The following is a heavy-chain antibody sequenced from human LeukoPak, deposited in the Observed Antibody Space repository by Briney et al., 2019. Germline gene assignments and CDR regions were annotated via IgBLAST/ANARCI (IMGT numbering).Heavy chain of an antibody. Sequence: SVKVSCKASGGTFSSYAISLVRQAPGQGLEWMGRIIPIFGTANYAQKFQGRVTITTDESTSTAYLELSSLRSEDAAVYYCARDVGHIVVVTARGDAFDIWGQGTMVTVSS. V-gene: IGHV1-69*05. CDR3: ARDVGHIVVVTARGDAFDI. J-gene: IGHJ3*02. D-gene: IGHD2-21*02. CDR2: IIPIFGTA. CDR1: GGTFSSYA.